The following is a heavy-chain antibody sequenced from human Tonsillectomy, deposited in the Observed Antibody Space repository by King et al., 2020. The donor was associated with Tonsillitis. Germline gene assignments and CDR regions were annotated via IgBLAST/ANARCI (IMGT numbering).Heavy chain of an antibody. CDR3: ARGSPSPGASSNYYYYEMDV. CDR2: IYYSGST. Sequence: QLQESGPGLVKPSETLSLTCAVSGGSISSGSYYWGWIRQPPGKGLEWIGIIYYSGSTYYNPSLKSRVTISVDTSTNQCSLKLSSVTAADTAVYYCARGSPSPGASSNYYYYEMDVWGQGTTVTVSS. D-gene: IGHD2-2*01. CDR1: GGSISSGSYY. J-gene: IGHJ6*02. V-gene: IGHV4-39*07.